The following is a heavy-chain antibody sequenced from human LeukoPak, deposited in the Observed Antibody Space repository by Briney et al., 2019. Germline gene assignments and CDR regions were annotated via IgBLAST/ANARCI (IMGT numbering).Heavy chain of an antibody. CDR2: ISYDGNTI. V-gene: IGHV3-30-3*01. J-gene: IGHJ4*02. D-gene: IGHD4-4*01. CDR3: ARSGGLQKFDY. Sequence: GGSLRLSCVASGFPFSSYWMTWVRQAPGKGLQWVAVISYDGNTIHYADSVKGRFTISRDTSKNTLYLQMNSLRTEDTAVYYCARSGGLQKFDYWGQGTLVTVSS. CDR1: GFPFSSYW.